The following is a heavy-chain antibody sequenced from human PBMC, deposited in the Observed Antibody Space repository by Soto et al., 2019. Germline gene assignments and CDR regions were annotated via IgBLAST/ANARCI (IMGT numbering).Heavy chain of an antibody. Sequence: SETLSLTCTVSGGSISSYYWSWIRQPPGKGLEWIGYIYYSGSTNYNPSLKSRVTISVDTSKNQFSLKLSSVTAADTAVYYCARGTPYYDFWSGSPRSPFDPWGQGTLVTVSS. CDR3: ARGTPYYDFWSGSPRSPFDP. CDR2: IYYSGST. V-gene: IGHV4-59*01. CDR1: GGSISSYY. J-gene: IGHJ5*02. D-gene: IGHD3-3*01.